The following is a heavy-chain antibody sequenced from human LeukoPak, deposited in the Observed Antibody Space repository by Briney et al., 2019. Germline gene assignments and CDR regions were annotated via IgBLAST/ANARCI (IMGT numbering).Heavy chain of an antibody. J-gene: IGHJ5*02. CDR2: FSRNSGSI. Sequence: SLKLSCAASGFTFDYYAMHWVRQAPGKGLEWVSGFSRNSGSIGYAVSVKGRFSIYRDNAKNSLYLQMNSLRAEDTALYYCAKGHSSSWSDWFDPWGQGTLVTVPS. CDR1: GFTFDYYA. CDR3: AKGHSSSWSDWFDP. D-gene: IGHD6-13*01. V-gene: IGHV3-9*01.